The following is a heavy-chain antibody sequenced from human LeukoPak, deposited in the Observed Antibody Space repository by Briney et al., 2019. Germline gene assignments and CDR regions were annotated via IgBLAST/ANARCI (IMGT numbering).Heavy chain of an antibody. Sequence: SETLSLTCTVSGGSVSGYYWSWIRQPPGKGLQWIGYIFYSGTTLYSPSLRSRVTMSVDTSENQFSLKLSSVTAADTAVYYCARHDVVPVIRRGFDFWGQGTLVTVSS. CDR3: ARHDVVPVIRRGFDF. V-gene: IGHV4-59*08. CDR1: GGSVSGYY. J-gene: IGHJ4*02. D-gene: IGHD2-21*02. CDR2: IFYSGTT.